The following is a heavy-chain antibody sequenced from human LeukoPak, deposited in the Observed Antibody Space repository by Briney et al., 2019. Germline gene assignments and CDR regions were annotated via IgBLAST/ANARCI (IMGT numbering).Heavy chain of an antibody. CDR2: ISYDGSNK. V-gene: IGHV3-30*04. J-gene: IGHJ4*02. CDR1: GFTFSSYA. Sequence: GGSLRLSCAASGFTFSSYAMHWVRQAPGKGLEWVAVISYDGSNKYYADSVKGRFTISRDNSKNTLYLQMNSLRAEDTAIYYCTTDTWYSAGHWGQGTLVTVSS. D-gene: IGHD2-15*01. CDR3: TTDTWYSAGH.